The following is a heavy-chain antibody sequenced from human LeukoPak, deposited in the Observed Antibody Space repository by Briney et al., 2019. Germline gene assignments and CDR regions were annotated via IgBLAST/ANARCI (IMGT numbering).Heavy chain of an antibody. V-gene: IGHV3-33*01. Sequence: SGGSLRLSCAASGFTFSNYGMHWVRQAPGKGLEWVAAIWYDGSNKYYGDSVKGRFTISRDNSKNTLYLQMNDLRDEDTAVYYCARGRDHAFDIWGQGTMVTVSS. J-gene: IGHJ3*02. CDR2: IWYDGSNK. CDR1: GFTFSNYG. CDR3: ARGRDHAFDI.